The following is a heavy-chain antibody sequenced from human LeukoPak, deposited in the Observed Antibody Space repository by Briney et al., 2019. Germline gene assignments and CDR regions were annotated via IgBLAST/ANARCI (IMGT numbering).Heavy chain of an antibody. Sequence: GGSLRLSCAASGFTFSSYSMNWVRQAPGKGLEWVSSISSSSSYIYYADSVKGRFTISRDNAKNSLYLQMNSLRAEDTAVYYCARDNPLPPYYSFVAFDIWGQGTMVTVSS. CDR2: ISSSSSYI. CDR1: GFTFSSYS. V-gene: IGHV3-21*01. J-gene: IGHJ3*02. CDR3: ARDNPLPPYYSFVAFDI. D-gene: IGHD3-22*01.